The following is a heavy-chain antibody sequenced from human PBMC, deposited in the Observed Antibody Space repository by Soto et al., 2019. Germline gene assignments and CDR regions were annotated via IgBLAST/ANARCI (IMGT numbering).Heavy chain of an antibody. CDR3: ATLLYGDYARFQH. D-gene: IGHD4-17*01. V-gene: IGHV1-24*01. Sequence: GASVKVSCKVSGYTLTELSMHWVRQAPGKGLEWMGGFDPEDGETIYAQKFQGRVTMTEDTPTDTAYMELSSLRSEDTAVYYCATLLYGDYARFQHWGQGTLVTVSS. CDR1: GYTLTELS. J-gene: IGHJ1*01. CDR2: FDPEDGET.